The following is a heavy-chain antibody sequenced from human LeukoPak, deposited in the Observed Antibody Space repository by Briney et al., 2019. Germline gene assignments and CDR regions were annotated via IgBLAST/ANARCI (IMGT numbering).Heavy chain of an antibody. CDR2: ISAYNGNT. Sequence: ASVKVSCKASGYTFTSYGISWVRQAPGQGLEWMGWISAYNGNTNYAQKLQGRVTMTTDTSTSTAYMELRSLRSDDTAVYYCARSAMVRGVIIAHYNWFDPWGQGTLVTVSS. V-gene: IGHV1-18*01. CDR3: ARSAMVRGVIIAHYNWFDP. CDR1: GYTFTSYG. D-gene: IGHD3-10*01. J-gene: IGHJ5*02.